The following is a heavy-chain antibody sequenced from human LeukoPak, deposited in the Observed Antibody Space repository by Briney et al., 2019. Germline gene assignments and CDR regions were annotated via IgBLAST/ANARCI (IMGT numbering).Heavy chain of an antibody. CDR2: IKQDGSKK. Sequence: GGSLRLSCVASGFPFSSYWMTWVRQAPGKGLEWVANIKQDGSKKSYVDSVKGRFTISRDNAKNSLYLQMNSLRAEDTAIYYCTRVGYIDEGIDYWGQGTQVTVSS. D-gene: IGHD5-24*01. CDR1: GFPFSSYW. J-gene: IGHJ4*02. V-gene: IGHV3-7*04. CDR3: TRVGYIDEGIDY.